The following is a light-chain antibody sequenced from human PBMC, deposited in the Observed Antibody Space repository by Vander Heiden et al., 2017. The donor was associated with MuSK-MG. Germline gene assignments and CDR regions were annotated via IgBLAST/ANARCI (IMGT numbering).Light chain of an antibody. Sequence: QSVLTQPPSPSGTPGQRVPIFCSGSSSSIGISYLYWYQQRPGTPPKLLIHSNNQRPSGVPDRCSGSKSGTSATLAISGLQAEDEADYYCAAGDSSRSGWVFGGGTKLTVL. CDR3: AAGDSSRSGWV. J-gene: IGLJ3*02. CDR1: SSSIGISY. V-gene: IGLV1-47*02. CDR2: SNN.